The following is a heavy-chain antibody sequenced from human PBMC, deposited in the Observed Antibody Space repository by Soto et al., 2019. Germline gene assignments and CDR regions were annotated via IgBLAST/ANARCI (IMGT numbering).Heavy chain of an antibody. J-gene: IGHJ4*02. V-gene: IGHV4-30-2*01. D-gene: IGHD6-19*01. Sequence: WSWLRQPPGQGLEWIGYIYHSGSTYYNPSLKSRVTISVDRSKNQFSLKLSSVTAADTAVYYCARAGGLGAVAADYWGQGTLVTVSS. CDR3: ARAGGLGAVAADY. CDR2: IYHSGST.